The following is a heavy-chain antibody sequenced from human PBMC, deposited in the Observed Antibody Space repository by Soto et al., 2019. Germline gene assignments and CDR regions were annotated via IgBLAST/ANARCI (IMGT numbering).Heavy chain of an antibody. CDR3: ARGLVGYSYGYYFDY. V-gene: IGHV4-39*01. CDR2: IYYSGST. Sequence: PSETLSLTCTVSGGSISSSSYYWGWIRQPPGKGLEWIGSIYYSGSTYYNPSLKSRVTISVDTSKNQFSLKLSSVTAADTAVYYCARGLVGYSYGYYFDYWGQGTLVTVSS. D-gene: IGHD5-18*01. CDR1: GGSISSSSYY. J-gene: IGHJ4*02.